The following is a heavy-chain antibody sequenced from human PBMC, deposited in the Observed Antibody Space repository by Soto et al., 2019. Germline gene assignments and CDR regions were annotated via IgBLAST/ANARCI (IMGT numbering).Heavy chain of an antibody. D-gene: IGHD3-3*01. Sequence: EVQLLESGGGLVQPGGSLRLSCAASGFTFSSYAMSWVRQAPGKGLEWVSAISGSGASTYYADSVKGRFTISRDNSKNTLYLQMNSLRAEDTAVYYCAKRRITVFGVVSGFDYWGQGTLVTVSS. CDR1: GFTFSSYA. V-gene: IGHV3-23*01. CDR3: AKRRITVFGVVSGFDY. CDR2: ISGSGAST. J-gene: IGHJ4*02.